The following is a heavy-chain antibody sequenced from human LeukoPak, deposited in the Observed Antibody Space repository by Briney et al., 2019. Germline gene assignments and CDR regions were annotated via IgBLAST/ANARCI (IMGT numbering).Heavy chain of an antibody. V-gene: IGHV1-2*06. J-gene: IGHJ6*03. D-gene: IGHD2/OR15-2a*01. CDR3: ARGIYSTDLYFYMDV. Sequence: GASVKVSRKASGYAFTGYYMDWVRQAPGQGLEWMGRINPNSGATNYAQKFQGRVTMTRDTSISTAYMEFNGLRSDDTAVYYCARGIYSTDLYFYMDVWGKGTTVTVYS. CDR2: INPNSGAT. CDR1: GYAFTGYY.